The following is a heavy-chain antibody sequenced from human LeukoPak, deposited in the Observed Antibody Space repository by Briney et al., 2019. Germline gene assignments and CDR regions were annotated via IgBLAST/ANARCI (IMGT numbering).Heavy chain of an antibody. V-gene: IGHV3-7*03. Sequence: GGSLRLSCAASGFTFSTSWMIWVRQAPGKGLEWVAYIQQDGSDKYYVDSVKGRFTISRDNAKNSLYLQMNSLRAEDTAVYYCARDLMGIAYRGAFYYWGQGTLVTVSS. CDR3: ARDLMGIAYRGAFYY. CDR1: GFTFSTSW. J-gene: IGHJ4*02. D-gene: IGHD6-13*01. CDR2: IQQDGSDK.